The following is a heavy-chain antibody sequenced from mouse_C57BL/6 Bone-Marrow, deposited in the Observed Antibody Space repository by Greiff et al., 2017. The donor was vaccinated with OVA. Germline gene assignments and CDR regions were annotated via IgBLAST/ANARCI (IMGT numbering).Heavy chain of an antibody. CDR1: GYAFTNYL. V-gene: IGHV1-54*01. J-gene: IGHJ3*01. CDR2: INPGSGGT. Sequence: VKLMESGAELVRPGTSVKVSCKASGYAFTNYLIEWVKQRPGQGLEWIGVINPGSGGTNYNEKFKGKATLTADKSSSTAYMQLSSLTSEDSAVYFCARTHYYGSSYWFAYWGQGTLVTVSA. CDR3: ARTHYYGSSYWFAY. D-gene: IGHD1-1*01.